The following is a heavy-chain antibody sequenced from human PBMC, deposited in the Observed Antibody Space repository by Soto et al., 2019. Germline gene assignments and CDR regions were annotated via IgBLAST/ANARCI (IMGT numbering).Heavy chain of an antibody. CDR3: ARLLKPDYSNYRYYGMDV. Sequence: ASLKGSCKTAGYTLTVYYVDCVLQAPGQGLEWMGWINPNSGGTNYAQKFQGRVTMTRDTSISTAYMELSRLRSDDTAVYYCARLLKPDYSNYRYYGMDVWGQGTTVTVPS. CDR2: INPNSGGT. D-gene: IGHD4-4*01. CDR1: GYTLTVYY. J-gene: IGHJ6*02. V-gene: IGHV1-2*02.